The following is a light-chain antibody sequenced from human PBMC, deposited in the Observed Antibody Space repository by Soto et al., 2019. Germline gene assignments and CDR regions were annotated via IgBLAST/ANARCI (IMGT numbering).Light chain of an antibody. CDR2: GTS. CDR3: QQYGGSPRT. CDR1: QSVRSSH. V-gene: IGKV3-20*01. Sequence: EIVLTQSPGTLSLSPGERATLSCRASQSVRSSHLAWYQQMPGQAPRLLIYGTSNRATGIPDRFSGSGSGTDFTLTISRLEPEDFALYYCQQYGGSPRTLGQGTKVDIK. J-gene: IGKJ1*01.